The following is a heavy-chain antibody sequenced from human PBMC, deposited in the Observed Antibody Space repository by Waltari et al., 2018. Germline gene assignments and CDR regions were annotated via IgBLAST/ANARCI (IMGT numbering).Heavy chain of an antibody. CDR1: GYIFTNFA. D-gene: IGHD3-3*01. V-gene: IGHV1-2*06. Sequence: QVQLVQSGAEVKKSGASVKVSCKTSGYIFTNFAIHWVRQAPGQGLEWMGRINPNSGETSYAQRFQGRVTMTGDTSITTAYMELTGLRSDDTAVYYCARSGGGTTTFGVAEWGQGSLVTVSS. CDR2: INPNSGET. CDR3: ARSGGGTTTFGVAE. J-gene: IGHJ4*02.